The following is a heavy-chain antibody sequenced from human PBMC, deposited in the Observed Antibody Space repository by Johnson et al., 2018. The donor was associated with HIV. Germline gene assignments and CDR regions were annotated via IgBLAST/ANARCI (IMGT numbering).Heavy chain of an antibody. CDR2: ISSNGGST. CDR3: AREESSPGGVAFDI. J-gene: IGHJ3*02. Sequence: EVQLVESGGGLVQPGGSLRLSCVASGFTFSRYSIHWVRQAPGKGLEYVSGISSNGGSTYYAHSVKGRFIISRDNSKNTLYLQRGSLRAADMAVYYCAREESSPGGVAFDIWGQGTMVTVSS. CDR1: GFTFSRYS. V-gene: IGHV3-64*01. D-gene: IGHD3-16*01.